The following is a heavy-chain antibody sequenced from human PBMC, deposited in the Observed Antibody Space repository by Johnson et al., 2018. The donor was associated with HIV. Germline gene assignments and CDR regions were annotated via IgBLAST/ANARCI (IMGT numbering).Heavy chain of an antibody. D-gene: IGHD3-10*01. CDR2: IWYDGSNK. V-gene: IGHV3-33*01. J-gene: IGHJ3*02. Sequence: QVQLVESGGGVVQPGRSLRLSCAASGFTFSSYGMHWVRQAPGKGLEWVAVIWYDGSNKYYADSVKGRFTISRDNSKNTLYLQMSSLSAEDPAVYYCARGPLFYYSSGLWVFDIWGQGTMVTVSS. CDR3: ARGPLFYYSSGLWVFDI. CDR1: GFTFSSYG.